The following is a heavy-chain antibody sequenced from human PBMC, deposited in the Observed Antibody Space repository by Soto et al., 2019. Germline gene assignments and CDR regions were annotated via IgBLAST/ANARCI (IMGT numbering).Heavy chain of an antibody. Sequence: QVQLVESGGGVVQPGRSLRLSCAASGFTFSSYAMHCVRQAPGKGLEWVAVISYDGSNKYYADSVKGRFTISRDNSKSTLYVQMNSLRAEDTAVYYCASPLWRNDYNWGYFYLWGRGLLVTVSS. CDR3: ASPLWRNDYNWGYFYL. CDR2: ISYDGSNK. V-gene: IGHV3-30-3*01. CDR1: GFTFSSYA. J-gene: IGHJ2*01. D-gene: IGHD4-4*01.